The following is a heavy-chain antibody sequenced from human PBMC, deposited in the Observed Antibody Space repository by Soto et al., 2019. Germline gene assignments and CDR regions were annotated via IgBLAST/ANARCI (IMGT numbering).Heavy chain of an antibody. V-gene: IGHV1-18*01. CDR3: AMVDVYVTPSPQDV. Sequence: QVQLVQSGAQAKNPGASVKVSCKTSGYTFTSYGIGRAPQAPGQGLEWMGSINTYNGNTNYAQNLQGRVTLTTDTSTSTAYMELRSLRSDDTAIYYCAMVDVYVTPSPQDVWGQGTTVTVSS. D-gene: IGHD3-16*01. J-gene: IGHJ6*02. CDR2: INTYNGNT. CDR1: GYTFTSYG.